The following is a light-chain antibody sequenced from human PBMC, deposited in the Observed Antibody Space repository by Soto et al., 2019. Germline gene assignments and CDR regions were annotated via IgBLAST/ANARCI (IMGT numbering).Light chain of an antibody. CDR3: LLYYGGAVV. V-gene: IGLV7-43*01. CDR1: TGAVTSGYY. CDR2: STS. Sequence: QAVVTKEPSLTVSPGGTVTLTCASSTGAVTSGYYPNWFQQKPGQAPRALMYSTSNKHSWTPARCSGSLLGDKAALTLSGVQPEDEAEYYFLLYYGGAVVFGGGTKLTVL. J-gene: IGLJ2*01.